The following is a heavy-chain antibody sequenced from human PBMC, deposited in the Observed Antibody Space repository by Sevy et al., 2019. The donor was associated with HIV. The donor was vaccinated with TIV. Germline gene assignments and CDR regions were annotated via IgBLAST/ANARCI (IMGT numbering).Heavy chain of an antibody. V-gene: IGHV3-21*01. CDR1: GFTFSTST. J-gene: IGHJ4*02. CDR3: VRDGWNY. Sequence: GGYLRLSCAASGFTFSTSTMNWVRQAPGKGLEWLSLMTSSGSYILYADSVKGRFTISRDNANNSVFLQMNSLRVEDTSVYYCVRDGWNYWGQGTLVTVSS. CDR2: MTSSGSYI. D-gene: IGHD2-15*01.